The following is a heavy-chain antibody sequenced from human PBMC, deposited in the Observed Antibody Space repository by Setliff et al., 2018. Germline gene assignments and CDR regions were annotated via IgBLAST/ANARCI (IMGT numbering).Heavy chain of an antibody. CDR3: AREAPGYAFDI. CDR2: IYYSGST. V-gene: IGHV4-30-4*08. Sequence: SETLSLTCTVSGGSISSGDYYWSWIRQPPGKGLEWIGYIYYSGSTYYNPSLKSRVTISVDTSKNQFTLKLSSVTAADTAVYYCAREAPGYAFDILGQGTMVTVSS. J-gene: IGHJ3*02. D-gene: IGHD1-1*01. CDR1: GGSISSGDYY.